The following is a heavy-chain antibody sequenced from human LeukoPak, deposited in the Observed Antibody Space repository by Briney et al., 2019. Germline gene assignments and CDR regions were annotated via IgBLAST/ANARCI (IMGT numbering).Heavy chain of an antibody. CDR1: GFTFSSYS. CDR2: ISGSSSYI. J-gene: IGHJ4*02. CDR3: TRDSYCSSTSCYRGHFDS. V-gene: IGHV3-21*01. D-gene: IGHD2-2*01. Sequence: GGSLRLSCAASGFTFSSYSMNWVRQVPGKGLEWVSSISGSSSYIDYADSMKGRFTISRDNAKKSLYLQMNSLRAEDTAVYYCTRDSYCSSTSCYRGHFDSWGQGTLVTVSS.